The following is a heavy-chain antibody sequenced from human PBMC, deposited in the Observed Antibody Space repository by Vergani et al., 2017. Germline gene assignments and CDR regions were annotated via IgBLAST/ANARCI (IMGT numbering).Heavy chain of an antibody. Sequence: QVQLQESGPGLVKPSETLSLTCTVSGGSISSGGYYWSWIRQHPGKGLEWIGYIYYSGSTYYNPSLKSRVTISVDTSKNQFSLKLSSVTAADTAVYYCARAAARTLYGMDVWGQGTTVTVSS. D-gene: IGHD6-13*01. J-gene: IGHJ6*02. CDR3: ARAAARTLYGMDV. V-gene: IGHV4-31*03. CDR1: GGSISSGGYY. CDR2: IYYSGST.